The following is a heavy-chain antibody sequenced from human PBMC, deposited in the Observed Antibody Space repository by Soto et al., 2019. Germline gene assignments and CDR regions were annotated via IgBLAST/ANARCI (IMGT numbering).Heavy chain of an antibody. CDR1: GFTFSSYG. CDR2: ISDTGSSH. D-gene: IGHD2-2*01. Sequence: GGSLRLSCVGSGFTFSSYGMHWVRQAPGKGLECVAVISDTGSSHYYAASVEGRFTIARENSKNTLSLHMDRLRVEDTAVYYCAKDRGGDCPDNSCYFGADYWGQGTPVTVSS. V-gene: IGHV3-30*18. CDR3: AKDRGGDCPDNSCYFGADY. J-gene: IGHJ4*02.